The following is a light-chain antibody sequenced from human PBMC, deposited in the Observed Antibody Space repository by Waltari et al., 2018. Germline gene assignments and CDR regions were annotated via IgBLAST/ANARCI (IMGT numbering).Light chain of an antibody. Sequence: QSALTQPASVSGSPGQSITISCTGTSSDVGGYNYVSWYQQHPGKAPKLMIYDVSKRPSGVSNRFSGSKSGNTAYRTSSGLQAEDEADYYCSSYTSSSTPVVFGGGTKLTVL. CDR2: DVS. J-gene: IGLJ2*01. V-gene: IGLV2-14*01. CDR1: SSDVGGYNY. CDR3: SSYTSSSTPVV.